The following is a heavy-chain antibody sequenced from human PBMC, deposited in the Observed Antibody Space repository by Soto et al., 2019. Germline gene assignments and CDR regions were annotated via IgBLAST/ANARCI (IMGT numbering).Heavy chain of an antibody. J-gene: IGHJ4*02. Sequence: GGSLRLSCAASGFTVSRYYMNWVRQAPGKGLEWVSVIYTGATTYYADSVKGRFATSRDNSKNTLYLQMITLRAEDTAVYYCRGAAEASRSTSHEFRDYWGQGALVTVSS. CDR1: GFTVSRYY. CDR3: RGAAEASRSTSHEFRDY. CDR2: IYTGATT. D-gene: IGHD1-26*01. V-gene: IGHV3-53*05.